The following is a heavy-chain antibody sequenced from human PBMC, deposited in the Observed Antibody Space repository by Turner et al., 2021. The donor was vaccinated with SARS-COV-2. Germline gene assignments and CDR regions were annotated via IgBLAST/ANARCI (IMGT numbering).Heavy chain of an antibody. J-gene: IGHJ6*02. V-gene: IGHV3-23*03. CDR3: ARDDPLGGMDV. CDR1: GFTFRSYA. Sequence: EVQLLESGGGLVQPGGCLRLSCAASGFTFRSYAMSWVRQAPGKGLEWVSLIYSGVTTYYADSVKGRFTISRDNSKNTLYLQMNSLRAEDTAVYYCARDDPLGGMDVWGQGTTVTVSS. CDR2: IYSGVTT.